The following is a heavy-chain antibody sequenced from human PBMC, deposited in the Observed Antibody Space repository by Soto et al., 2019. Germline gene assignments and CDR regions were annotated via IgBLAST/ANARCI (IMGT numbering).Heavy chain of an antibody. CDR3: ARAIVGYGGRIFDS. CDR2: IYYTGKT. D-gene: IGHD4-17*01. J-gene: IGHJ4*02. Sequence: QVQLQESGPGLVKPSQTLSLTCTVSGGSINSEGYYWSWIRQHPGKGLEWLAYIYYTGKTYYKSSLTSRLCISVYTTNNQFSLKLTSVTALDTALYYCARAIVGYGGRIFDSWCQGTLVTVSS. V-gene: IGHV4-31*03. CDR1: GGSINSEGYY.